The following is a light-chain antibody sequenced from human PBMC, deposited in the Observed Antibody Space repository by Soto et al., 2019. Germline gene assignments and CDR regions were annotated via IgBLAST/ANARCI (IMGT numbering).Light chain of an antibody. J-gene: IGLJ2*01. CDR3: QAWDSSTAVV. Sequence: SYELTQPPSVSVSPGQTASITCSGDKLGDKYACWYQQKPGQSPVVVIYQDTKRPSGIPERFSGSNSGNTATLTISGTQAMDGADYYCQAWDSSTAVVFGGGTKLTVL. CDR2: QDT. CDR1: KLGDKY. V-gene: IGLV3-1*01.